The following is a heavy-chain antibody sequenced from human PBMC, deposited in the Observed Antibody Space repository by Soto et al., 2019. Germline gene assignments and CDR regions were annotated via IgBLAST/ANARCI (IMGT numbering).Heavy chain of an antibody. V-gene: IGHV3-7*01. CDR2: IKEDGSEK. CDR1: GFTFSGFW. J-gene: IGHJ4*02. Sequence: PGGSLRLSCAASGFTFSGFWMNWVRQAPGKGLEWVAIIKEDGSEKYYVDSVKGRFSISRHNANNSLYLQMDSLRVEDTSVYYRVIGSGFLLHQWCQGTPVTVSS. CDR3: VIGSGFLLHQ. D-gene: IGHD6-19*01.